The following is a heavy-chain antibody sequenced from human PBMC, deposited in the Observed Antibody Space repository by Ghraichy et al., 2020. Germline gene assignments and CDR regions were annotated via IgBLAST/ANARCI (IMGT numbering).Heavy chain of an antibody. CDR3: ARHRPHIMVTTNQPFDY. D-gene: IGHD2-21*01. V-gene: IGHV4-39*01. J-gene: IGHJ4*02. CDR2: IYYSGST. CDR1: GGSISSSSYY. Sequence: SETLSLTCTVSGGSISSSSYYWGWIRQPPGKGLEWIGSIYYSGSTYYNPSLKSRVTISVDTSKNQFSLKLSSVTAADTAVYYCARHRPHIMVTTNQPFDYWGQGTLVTVSS.